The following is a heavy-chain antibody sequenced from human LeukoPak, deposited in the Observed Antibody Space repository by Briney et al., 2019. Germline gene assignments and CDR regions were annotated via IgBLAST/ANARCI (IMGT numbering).Heavy chain of an antibody. V-gene: IGHV5-51*01. CDR3: ARRLAAGMYYVLDV. Sequence: GESLKISCKASGYSFTTYWIGWVRQMPGKGMEWMGIIYPGDSDTRYSPSFQGQVTISADKSVRTAYLQWSSLKASDTAMYYCARRLAAGMYYVLDVWGHGTTVTVSS. CDR1: GYSFTTYW. J-gene: IGHJ6*02. D-gene: IGHD6-13*01. CDR2: IYPGDSDT.